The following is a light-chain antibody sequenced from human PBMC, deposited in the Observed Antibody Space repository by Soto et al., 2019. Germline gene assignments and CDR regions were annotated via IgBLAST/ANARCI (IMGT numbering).Light chain of an antibody. Sequence: DIQMTQSPSTLSASLGDRVTITCRASQSINIWLAWYQQKPGKAPKVLIYDASSLKSGVPSRFSGSGSGTEFTLTISSLQPDDFATYYCQQYKSYSWTFGQGTKVDIX. V-gene: IGKV1-5*01. CDR1: QSINIW. J-gene: IGKJ1*01. CDR3: QQYKSYSWT. CDR2: DAS.